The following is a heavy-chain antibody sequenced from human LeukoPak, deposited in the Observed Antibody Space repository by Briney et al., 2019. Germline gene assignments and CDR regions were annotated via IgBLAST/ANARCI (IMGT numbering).Heavy chain of an antibody. D-gene: IGHD3-3*01. V-gene: IGHV3-66*02. CDR3: ARNVHGYYDFWSGYYSPIYYFDY. CDR2: IYSGGST. J-gene: IGHJ4*02. CDR1: GFTVSSNY. Sequence: GGSLRLSCAAPGFTVSSNYMSWVRQAPGKGLEWVSVIYSGGSTYYADSVKGRFTISRDNSKNTLYLQMNSLRAEDTAVYYCARNVHGYYDFWSGYYSPIYYFDYWGQGTLVTVSS.